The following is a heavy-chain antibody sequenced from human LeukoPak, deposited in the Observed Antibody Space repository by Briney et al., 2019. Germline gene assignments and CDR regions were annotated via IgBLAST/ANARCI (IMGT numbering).Heavy chain of an antibody. Sequence: GGSLRLSCAASGFTFSSYGMHWVRQAPGKGLEWVAFIRYDGSNKYYADSVKGRFTISRDNSKNTLYLQMNSLRAEDTAVYYCARYTVTIIAAAANDAFDIWGQGTMVTVSS. V-gene: IGHV3-30*02. CDR2: IRYDGSNK. J-gene: IGHJ3*02. CDR1: GFTFSSYG. D-gene: IGHD6-13*01. CDR3: ARYTVTIIAAAANDAFDI.